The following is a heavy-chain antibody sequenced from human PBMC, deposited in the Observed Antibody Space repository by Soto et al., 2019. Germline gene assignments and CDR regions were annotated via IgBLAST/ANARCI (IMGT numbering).Heavy chain of an antibody. CDR1: GDSVSSNSAA. J-gene: IGHJ6*02. V-gene: IGHV6-1*01. CDR3: ARDLTNSGWLIGPVEYYYYYYGMDV. Sequence: KQSQTLSLTCAISGDSVSSNSAAWNWIRQSPSRGLEWLGRTYYRSKWYNDYAVSVKSRITINPDTSKNKFSLQLNSVTPEDTAVYYCARDLTNSGWLIGPVEYYYYYYGMDVWGQGTTVTVSS. CDR2: TYYRSKWYN. D-gene: IGHD6-19*01.